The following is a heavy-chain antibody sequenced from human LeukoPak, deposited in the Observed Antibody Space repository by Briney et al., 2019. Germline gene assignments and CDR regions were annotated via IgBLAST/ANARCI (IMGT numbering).Heavy chain of an antibody. CDR3: ARWGGTRQYYFDY. J-gene: IGHJ4*02. V-gene: IGHV3-33*01. CDR2: TRFDGSIK. D-gene: IGHD1-1*01. CDR1: GFIFSDYG. Sequence: GGSLRLSCAVSGFIFSDYGFHWVRQAPGKGLEWVAVTRFDGSIKQYADSVKGRFTISRDDSKNTLYLQMNFLKSEDTAVYYWARWGGTRQYYFDYWGQGTLVTVSS.